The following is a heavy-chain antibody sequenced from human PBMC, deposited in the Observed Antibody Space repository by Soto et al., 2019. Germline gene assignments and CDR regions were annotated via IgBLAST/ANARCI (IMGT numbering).Heavy chain of an antibody. CDR1: GYTFTSYG. CDR2: ISPYNGNT. V-gene: IGHV1-18*01. D-gene: IGHD3-3*01. CDR3: ARDLSGNPGY. Sequence: QVQLVQSGPEVKKPGASVKVSCKASGYTFTSYGISWVRQAPGQGLEWMGWISPYNGNTNYAQKLQGRVTMNTDTSTRTANMELQCLRSDDTALYYCARDLSGNPGYWGQVALVTVSS. J-gene: IGHJ4*02.